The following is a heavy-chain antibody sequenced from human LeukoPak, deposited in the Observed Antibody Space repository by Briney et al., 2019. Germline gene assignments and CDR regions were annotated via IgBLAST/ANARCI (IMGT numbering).Heavy chain of an antibody. CDR2: VSHGGVSP. CDR3: ARRGTYDYHDA. Sequence: GGSLRLSCVVSGLSFNKDVMSWFRQAPGKGLEWVSSVSHGGVSPSHADSVKGRFTVSRDDSLNILYLQMNRLRADDTAVYYCARRGTYDYHDAWGQGILVTVSS. D-gene: IGHD3-16*01. V-gene: IGHV3-23*01. J-gene: IGHJ4*02. CDR1: GLSFNKDV.